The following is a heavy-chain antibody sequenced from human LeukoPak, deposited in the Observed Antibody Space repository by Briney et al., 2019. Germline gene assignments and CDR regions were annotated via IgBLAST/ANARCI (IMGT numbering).Heavy chain of an antibody. J-gene: IGHJ4*02. CDR2: IYYTGST. CDR1: GGSISNYY. D-gene: IGHD4-17*01. Sequence: SETLSLTCTVSGGSISNYYWSWIRQPPGKGLEWIGYIYYTGSTNYNPSLKSRVTISVDTSKNQFSLNLNFVTAADTAVYYCARDLDTAWDYWGQGTLVTVSS. V-gene: IGHV4-59*01. CDR3: ARDLDTAWDY.